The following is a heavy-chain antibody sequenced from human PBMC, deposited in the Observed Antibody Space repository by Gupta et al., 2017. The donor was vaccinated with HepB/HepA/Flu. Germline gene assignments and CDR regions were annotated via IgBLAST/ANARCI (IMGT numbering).Heavy chain of an antibody. Sequence: QGLEGMGWMNPNRGNTSYAQKFQGRVTMTRNTSISTAYMGLSSLRSEDTAVYYCARGRLGYCSGGSCYSGYNWFDPWGQGTLVTVSS. CDR3: ARGRLGYCSGGSCYSGYNWFDP. D-gene: IGHD2-15*01. J-gene: IGHJ5*02. CDR2: MNPNRGNT. V-gene: IGHV1-8*01.